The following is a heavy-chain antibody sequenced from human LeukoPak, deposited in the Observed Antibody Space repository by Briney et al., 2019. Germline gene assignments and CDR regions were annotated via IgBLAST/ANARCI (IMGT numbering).Heavy chain of an antibody. J-gene: IGHJ4*02. CDR1: GFTFSSYG. V-gene: IGHV3-30*02. CDR3: AKGGVDDYGDPTGWSDY. Sequence: GGSLRLSCAASGFTFSSYGMHWVRQAPGKGLEWVAFIRYDGSNKYYADSVKGRFTISRDNSKNTLYLQMNSLRAEDTAVYYCAKGGVDDYGDPTGWSDYWGQGTLVTVSS. CDR2: IRYDGSNK. D-gene: IGHD4-17*01.